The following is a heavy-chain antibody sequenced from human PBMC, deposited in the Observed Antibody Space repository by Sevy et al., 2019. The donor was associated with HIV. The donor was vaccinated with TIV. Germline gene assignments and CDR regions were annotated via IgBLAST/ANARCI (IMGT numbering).Heavy chain of an antibody. D-gene: IGHD1-7*01. CDR3: AKDWAATNYYYMDV. V-gene: IGHV3-9*01. J-gene: IGHJ6*03. Sequence: GGSLRLSCAASGFTFDDYAMHWVRQAPGKGLEWVSGISWNSGSIGYADSVKGRFTISRDNAKNYLYLQMNSLRAEDTALYYCAKDWAATNYYYMDVWGKGTTVTVSS. CDR1: GFTFDDYA. CDR2: ISWNSGSI.